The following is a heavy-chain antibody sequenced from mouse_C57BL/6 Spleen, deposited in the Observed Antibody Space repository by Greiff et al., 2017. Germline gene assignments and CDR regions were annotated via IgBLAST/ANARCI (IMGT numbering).Heavy chain of an antibody. D-gene: IGHD2-1*01. J-gene: IGHJ3*01. V-gene: IGHV1-53*01. CDR1: GYTFTSYW. CDR2: INPSNGGT. CDR3: ARDQAYGNYWFAY. Sequence: VQLQQPGTELVKPGASVKLSCKASGYTFTSYWMHWVKQRPGQGLEWIGNINPSNGGTNYNEKFKSKATLTVEKSSSTAYMQLSSLTSEDSAVYYCARDQAYGNYWFAYWGQGTLVTVSA.